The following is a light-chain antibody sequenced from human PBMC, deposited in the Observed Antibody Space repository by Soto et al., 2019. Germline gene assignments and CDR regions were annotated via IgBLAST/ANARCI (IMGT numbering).Light chain of an antibody. CDR2: AAS. CDR3: QQYYSYPWT. CDR1: QGISSY. J-gene: IGKJ1*01. V-gene: IGKV1-8*01. Sequence: AIRMTQSPSSFSASTGDRVTITCRASQGISSYLAWYQQKPGKAPKLLIYAASTLQSGVPSRFSGSGSGTDFTLTISCLQSEDFATYYCQQYYSYPWTLGQGTKVEI.